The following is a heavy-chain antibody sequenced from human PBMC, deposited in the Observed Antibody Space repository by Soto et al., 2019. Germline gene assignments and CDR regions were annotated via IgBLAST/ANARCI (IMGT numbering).Heavy chain of an antibody. CDR3: AKDSGDSSGYSPWFDP. J-gene: IGHJ5*02. V-gene: IGHV3-30*18. CDR2: ISYDGSNK. CDR1: GFTFSSYG. Sequence: GGSLRLSCAASGFTFSSYGMHWVRQAPGKGLEWVAVISYDGSNKYYADSVKGRFTISRDNSKNTLYLQMNSLRAEDTAVYYCAKDSGDSSGYSPWFDPWGQGTLVTVPS. D-gene: IGHD3-22*01.